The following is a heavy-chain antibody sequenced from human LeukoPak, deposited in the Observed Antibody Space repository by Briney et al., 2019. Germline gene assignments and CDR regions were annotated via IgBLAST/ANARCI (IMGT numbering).Heavy chain of an antibody. J-gene: IGHJ4*02. Sequence: ASVTVSCKASGYTFTSYYIDWVRQAPGQGLEWMGVINPSGGSTRYAQKFQGRVTMTGDPSTRTLYMELSSLTSDDTAVYYCARGTTDAYWGQGTPVTVSS. D-gene: IGHD1-1*01. CDR2: INPSGGST. CDR3: ARGTTDAY. CDR1: GYTFTSYY. V-gene: IGHV1-46*01.